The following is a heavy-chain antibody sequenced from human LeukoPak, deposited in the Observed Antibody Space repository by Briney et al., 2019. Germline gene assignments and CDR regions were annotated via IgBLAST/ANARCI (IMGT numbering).Heavy chain of an antibody. CDR1: GGSISSSSYY. J-gene: IGHJ6*03. Sequence: SETLSLTCTVSGGSISSSSYYWGWIRQPPGKGLEWIGSIYYSGSTYYNPSLKSRVTISVDTSKNQFSLKLSSVTAADTAVYYCARGRGGNVDYYMDVWGKGTTVTVSS. CDR3: ARGRGGNVDYYMDV. V-gene: IGHV4-39*07. D-gene: IGHD1-1*01. CDR2: IYYSGST.